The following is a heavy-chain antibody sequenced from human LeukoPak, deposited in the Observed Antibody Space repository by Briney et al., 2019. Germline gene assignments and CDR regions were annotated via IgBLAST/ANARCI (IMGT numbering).Heavy chain of an antibody. D-gene: IGHD3-22*01. V-gene: IGHV1-2*02. CDR2: INPNSGGT. J-gene: IGHJ4*02. Sequence: ASVKVSCKASGYTFTDYYIHWVRQAPGQGLEWMGWINPNSGGTKYAQKFQGRVTMTRDTSNSTAYMELSRLGSDDTAVYYCARGVMSNYYNDYFDYWGQGTQVTVSS. CDR1: GYTFTDYY. CDR3: ARGVMSNYYNDYFDY.